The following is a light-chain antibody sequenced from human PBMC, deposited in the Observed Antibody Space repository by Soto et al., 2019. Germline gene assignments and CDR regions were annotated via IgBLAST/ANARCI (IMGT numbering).Light chain of an antibody. Sequence: QLVLTQPSSLSASPGASASLTCTLRSGINVGTYRIYWYQQKPGSPPQYLLRYKSESDKHQGSGVPSRFSGSNDASANAGILLISGFRSEDEADYYCMIWYNSASVFGGGTKLTVL. V-gene: IGLV5-45*03. CDR1: SGINVGTYR. J-gene: IGLJ2*01. CDR3: MIWYNSASV. CDR2: YKSESDK.